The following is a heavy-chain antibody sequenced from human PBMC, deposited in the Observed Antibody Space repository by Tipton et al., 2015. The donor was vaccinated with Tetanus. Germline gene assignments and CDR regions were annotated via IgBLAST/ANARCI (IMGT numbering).Heavy chain of an antibody. CDR2: IIPIFGTI. CDR3: VRPARYCSGGSCFLALDF. CDR1: GGSFSTYV. D-gene: IGHD2-15*01. J-gene: IGHJ4*02. V-gene: IGHV1-69*01. Sequence: QLVQSGAEVKKPGSSVKVSCKVSGGSFSTYVISWVRQAPGQGLEWMGGIIPIFGTINYAQSFQGRVTISADESTGTAYMEMSSLRSEDTAVYYCVRPARYCSGGSCFLALDFWGQGTLVTVSS.